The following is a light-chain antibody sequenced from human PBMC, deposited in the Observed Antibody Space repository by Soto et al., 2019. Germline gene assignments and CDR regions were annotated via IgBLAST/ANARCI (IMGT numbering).Light chain of an antibody. V-gene: IGKV3-20*01. CDR1: QSVDSSF. CDR2: GAS. Sequence: EIVLTQSPGFLYLSPGERATLSCRASQSVDSSFFAWYQQKPGQAPRLLIYGASKRATGIPDRFSGSGSGTDFTLTISRLEPEDFAVYYCQQYVSSVTFGQGTKVEIK. J-gene: IGKJ1*01. CDR3: QQYVSSVT.